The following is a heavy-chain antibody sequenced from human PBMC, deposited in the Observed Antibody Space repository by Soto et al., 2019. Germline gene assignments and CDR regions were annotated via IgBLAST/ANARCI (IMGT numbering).Heavy chain of an antibody. CDR3: ARRYCGGGTCPNGMDV. V-gene: IGHV5-51*01. CDR1: GYSFISYW. J-gene: IGHJ6*02. D-gene: IGHD2-15*01. Sequence: GECLKISCKASGYSFISYWIVWVRQMPGKGLEWMGIIYPGDSDTRYSPSFQGQVTFSADKSTNTAYLQWSSLMASDTAVYFCARRYCGGGTCPNGMDVWGQGTTVTVSS. CDR2: IYPGDSDT.